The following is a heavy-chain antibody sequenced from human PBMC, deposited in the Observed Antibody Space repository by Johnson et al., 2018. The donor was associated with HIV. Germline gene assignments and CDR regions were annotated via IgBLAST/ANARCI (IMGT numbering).Heavy chain of an antibody. V-gene: IGHV3-33*08. CDR1: GLSFSNFG. CDR2: ISFDGNLK. Sequence: QVQLVESGGGVVQPGKSLTLSCVVSGLSFSNFGIHWVRQAPGKGPEWVAVISFDGNLKKYAESVKGRFTISRDNAKRSLYLEMNSLRAEDTALYYCARATYYYDLSGYLTRPRAFDMWGQGTMVTVSS. CDR3: ARATYYYDLSGYLTRPRAFDM. D-gene: IGHD3-3*01. J-gene: IGHJ3*02.